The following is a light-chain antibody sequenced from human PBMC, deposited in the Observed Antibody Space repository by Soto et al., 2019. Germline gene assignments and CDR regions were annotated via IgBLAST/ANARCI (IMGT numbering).Light chain of an antibody. J-gene: IGLJ2*01. V-gene: IGLV2-14*01. Sequence: QSVLTQPASVSGSPGQSITIPCTGTSSDVGGYTYVSWYQQHPGKAPKLMIYEIRNRPSGVSTRFSGSKSGNTASLTISGLQTEDEADYYCSSYTTGNTLVFGGGTKVTVL. CDR2: EIR. CDR3: SSYTTGNTLV. CDR1: SSDVGGYTY.